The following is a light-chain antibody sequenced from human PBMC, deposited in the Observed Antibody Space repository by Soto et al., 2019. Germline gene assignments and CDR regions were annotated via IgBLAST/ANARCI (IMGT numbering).Light chain of an antibody. Sequence: QSALTQPRSVSGSPGQSVTISCTGTSSDVGGYYYVSWYQQHPGKAPKLMIYDGSKRPSGVPDRFSGSKSGNTASLTISRLQAEDEADYYCCSYAGSYTYVFGAGTKVTAL. V-gene: IGLV2-11*01. J-gene: IGLJ1*01. CDR3: CSYAGSYTYV. CDR1: SSDVGGYYY. CDR2: DGS.